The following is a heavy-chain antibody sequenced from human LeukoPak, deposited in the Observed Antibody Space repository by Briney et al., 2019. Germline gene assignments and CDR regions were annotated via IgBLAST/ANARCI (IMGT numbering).Heavy chain of an antibody. CDR3: ARAVYDYVWGTTSSAFDI. D-gene: IGHD3-16*01. V-gene: IGHV6-1*01. CDR2: TYYRSKWYN. J-gene: IGHJ3*02. CDR1: GDSVSSNSAA. Sequence: SQTLSLTCAISGDSVSSNSAAWSWIRQSPSRGLEWLGRTYYRSKWYNDYAVSVKSRITINPDTSKNQFSLQLNSVTPEDTAVYYCARAVYDYVWGTTSSAFDIWGQGTMVTVSS.